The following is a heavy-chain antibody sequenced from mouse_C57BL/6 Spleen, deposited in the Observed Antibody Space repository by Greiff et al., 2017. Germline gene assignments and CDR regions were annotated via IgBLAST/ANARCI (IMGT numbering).Heavy chain of an antibody. CDR2: IYPGDGDT. V-gene: IGHV1-82*01. CDR3: AKEDDGYCRSAWFAY. CDR1: GYAFSSSW. D-gene: IGHD2-3*01. J-gene: IGHJ3*01. Sequence: QVQLQQSGPELVKPGASVKISCKASGYAFSSSWMNWVKQRPGQGLEWIGRIYPGDGDTNYNGKLKGKATLTADKSSSTAYMQLSSLTSEDSAVYFCAKEDDGYCRSAWFAYWGQGTLVTVSA.